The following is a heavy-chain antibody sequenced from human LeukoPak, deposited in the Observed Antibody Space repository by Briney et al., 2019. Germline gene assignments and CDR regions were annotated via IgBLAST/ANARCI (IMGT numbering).Heavy chain of an antibody. CDR1: GGSFSSYY. D-gene: IGHD6-19*01. J-gene: IGHJ6*02. CDR2: IYTSGST. CDR3: ARDRYSSGWYKGYYGMDV. Sequence: SETLSLTCAVYGGSFSSYYWSWIRQPAGKGLEWIGRIYTSGSTNYNPSLKSRVTMSVDTSKNQFSLKLSSVTAADTAVYYCARDRYSSGWYKGYYGMDVWGQGTTVTVSS. V-gene: IGHV4-4*07.